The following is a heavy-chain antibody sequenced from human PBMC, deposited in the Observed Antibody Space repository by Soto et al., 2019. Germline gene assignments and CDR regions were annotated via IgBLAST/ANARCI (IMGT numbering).Heavy chain of an antibody. CDR3: ARLKSGPVAY. CDR1: GGSISDTAYY. V-gene: IGHV4-39*01. J-gene: IGHJ4*02. CDR2: VYYTGSS. Sequence: SETLSLTCTVSGGSISDTAYYWGWIRQSPGKGLEWIGSVYYTGSSYYKPSLKSRVTISIDTSKNQFSLKVYSVTAADTAVYYCARLKSGPVAYWGQGTRVTVS.